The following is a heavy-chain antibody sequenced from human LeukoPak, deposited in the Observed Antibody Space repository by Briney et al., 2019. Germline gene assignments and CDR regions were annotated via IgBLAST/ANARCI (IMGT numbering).Heavy chain of an antibody. Sequence: GGSLRLSCAASGFTFSSYWMSWVRQAPGKGLEWVANIKQDGSEKYSVDSVKGRFTISRDNAKNSLYLQMNSLRAEDTAVYYCAGYLSMRYYDYVWGSYRPGALDYWGQGTLVTVSS. CDR1: GFTFSSYW. V-gene: IGHV3-7*01. CDR2: IKQDGSEK. D-gene: IGHD3-16*02. CDR3: AGYLSMRYYDYVWGSYRPGALDY. J-gene: IGHJ4*02.